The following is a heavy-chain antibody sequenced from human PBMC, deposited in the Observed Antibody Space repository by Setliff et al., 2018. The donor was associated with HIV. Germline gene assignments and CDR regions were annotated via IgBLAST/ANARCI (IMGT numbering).Heavy chain of an antibody. V-gene: IGHV4-34*01. J-gene: IGHJ4*02. CDR3: AGRQPYYFDSSG. CDR1: GGSFSGYY. Sequence: SATLSLTCAFYGGSFSGYYWSWIRQPPGKGLEWIGEISHSGSTNYSPSLKSRFTISVDTSKNQFSLKLSSVTAADTAVYYCAGRQPYYFDSSGWSQGTLVTVSS. D-gene: IGHD3-22*01. CDR2: ISHSGST.